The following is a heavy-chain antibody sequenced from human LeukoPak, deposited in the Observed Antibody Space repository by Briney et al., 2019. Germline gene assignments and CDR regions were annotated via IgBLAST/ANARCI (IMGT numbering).Heavy chain of an antibody. Sequence: PSETLSLTCTVSGGSINTYYWSWIRQPPGKGLEWIAYIYYSGSTNYNPSLKSRVTISVDTSKNQFSLRLSSVTAADTAVYYCARGRGNLDYWGQGTLVTVSS. J-gene: IGHJ4*02. CDR1: GGSINTYY. CDR3: ARGRGNLDY. V-gene: IGHV4-59*01. D-gene: IGHD1-1*01. CDR2: IYYSGST.